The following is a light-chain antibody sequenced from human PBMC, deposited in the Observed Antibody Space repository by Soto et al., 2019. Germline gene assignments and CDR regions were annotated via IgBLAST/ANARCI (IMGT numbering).Light chain of an antibody. CDR2: AAS. J-gene: IGKJ1*01. Sequence: EIVMTQSPATLSVSPGERATLSCRASQSVSSNLAWYQQKSGQAPRLLIYAASTRATGIPARFSGSGSGTEFTLTISSLQSEDFAVYYCQQYNDWPRTFGQGTKVEIK. CDR3: QQYNDWPRT. V-gene: IGKV3-15*01. CDR1: QSVSSN.